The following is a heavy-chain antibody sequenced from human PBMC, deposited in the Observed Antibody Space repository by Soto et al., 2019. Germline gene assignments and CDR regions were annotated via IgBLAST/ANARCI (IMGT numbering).Heavy chain of an antibody. Sequence: SETLSLTCAVSGGSISSGGYSWSWIRQPPGKGLEWIGYIYHSGSTNYNPSLKSRVTISVDTSKNQFSLKLSSVTAADTAVYYCARGWGVAANGYFDYWGQGTLVTVSS. CDR3: ARGWGVAANGYFDY. V-gene: IGHV4-61*08. CDR2: IYHSGST. CDR1: GGSISSGGYS. D-gene: IGHD6-19*01. J-gene: IGHJ4*02.